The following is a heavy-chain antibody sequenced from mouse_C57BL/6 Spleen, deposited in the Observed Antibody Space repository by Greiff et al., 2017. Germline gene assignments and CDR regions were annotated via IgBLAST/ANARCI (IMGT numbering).Heavy chain of an antibody. V-gene: IGHV1-22*01. Sequence: VQLKESGPELVKPGASVKMSCKASGYTFTDYNMHWVKQSHGKSLEWIGYINPNNGGTSYNQKFKGKATLTVNKSSSTAYMELRSLTSEDSAVYYCARDPRGRYFDYWGQGTTLTVSS. CDR1: GYTFTDYN. J-gene: IGHJ2*01. CDR2: INPNNGGT. CDR3: ARDPRGRYFDY.